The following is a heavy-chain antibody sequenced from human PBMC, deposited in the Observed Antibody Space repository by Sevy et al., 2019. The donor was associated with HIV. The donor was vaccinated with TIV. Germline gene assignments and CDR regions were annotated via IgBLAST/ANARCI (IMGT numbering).Heavy chain of an antibody. V-gene: IGHV4-4*07. D-gene: IGHD2-15*01. CDR2: IYTSGST. CDR1: GGSISSYY. Sequence: SETLSLTCTVSGGSISSYYWSWIRQPAGKGLEWIGRIYTSGSTNYNPSLKSRVTMSVDTSKNQFSLKLSSVTAADTAVYYCARDLILGYCSGGSCQYNWFDPWGQGTLVTVSS. J-gene: IGHJ5*02. CDR3: ARDLILGYCSGGSCQYNWFDP.